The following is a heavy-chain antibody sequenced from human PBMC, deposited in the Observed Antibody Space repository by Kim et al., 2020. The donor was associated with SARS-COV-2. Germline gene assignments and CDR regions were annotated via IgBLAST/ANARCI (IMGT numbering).Heavy chain of an antibody. J-gene: IGHJ4*02. V-gene: IGHV4-31*03. CDR2: IYYSGST. CDR3: VRGIFPYYYDSSGYPPRYYFDY. Sequence: SETLSLTCTVSGGSISSGGYYWSWIRQHPGKGLEWIGYIYYSGSTYYNPSLKSRVTISVDTSKNQFSLKLSSVTAADTAVYYCVRGIFPYYYDSSGYPPRYYFDYWGQGTLVTVSS. D-gene: IGHD3-22*01. CDR1: GGSISSGGYY.